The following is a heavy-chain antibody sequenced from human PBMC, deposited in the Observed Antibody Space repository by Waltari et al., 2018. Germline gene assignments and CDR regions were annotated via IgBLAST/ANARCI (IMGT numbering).Heavy chain of an antibody. CDR2: IIPIFGTA. D-gene: IGHD1-26*01. CDR3: ARATHPYSGNIDWYFDL. Sequence: QVQLVQSGAEVKKPGSSVKVSCKASGGTFSSYAISWVRQAPGHGLEWMGGIIPIFGTANYAQKFQGRVTITADKSTSTAYMELSSLRSEDTAVYYCARATHPYSGNIDWYFDLWGRGTLVTVSS. J-gene: IGHJ2*01. V-gene: IGHV1-69*14. CDR1: GGTFSSYA.